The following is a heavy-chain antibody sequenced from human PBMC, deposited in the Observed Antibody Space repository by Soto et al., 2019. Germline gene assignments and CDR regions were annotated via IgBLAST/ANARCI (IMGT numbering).Heavy chain of an antibody. CDR3: ARSGSGSAFDI. Sequence: QVQLVQSGGEVKKPGASVKVSCKASGYTFTNYGLSWVRQAPGRGLEWMGWISVYTDNTNYAQRLQGGVSMTTDTSTSTAYMELRSLISDDTAVYYCARSGSGSAFDIWGQGTMVIVSP. V-gene: IGHV1-18*01. CDR1: GYTFTNYG. D-gene: IGHD6-19*01. J-gene: IGHJ3*02. CDR2: ISVYTDNT.